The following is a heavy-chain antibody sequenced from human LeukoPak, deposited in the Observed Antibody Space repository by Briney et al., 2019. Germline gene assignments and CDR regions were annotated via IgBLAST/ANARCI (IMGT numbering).Heavy chain of an antibody. CDR1: GFTFSSYS. V-gene: IGHV3-21*01. CDR3: ARVLWDIVVVPAAIDY. J-gene: IGHJ4*02. D-gene: IGHD2-2*01. CDR2: NSSSSSYI. Sequence: PGGSLRLSCAASGFTFSSYSMNWVRQAPGKGLEWVSSNSSSSSYIYYADSVKGRFTISRDNAKNSLYLQMNSLRAEDTAVYYCARVLWDIVVVPAAIDYWGQGTLVTVSS.